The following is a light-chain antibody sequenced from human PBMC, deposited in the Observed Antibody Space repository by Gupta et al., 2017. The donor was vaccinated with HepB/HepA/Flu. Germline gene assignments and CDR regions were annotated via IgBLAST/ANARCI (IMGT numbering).Light chain of an antibody. CDR2: DDS. CDR3: HLSESSNTPVL. Sequence: QSALTQPASVSGSPGPSITISCTGTSSDVGGYNYVSWYQQHPGKAPKLMMDDDSNRPSGVSERFSGSKSGNTASLTINGVQTGDEAEYYCHLSESSNTPVLFGGGTKLTVL. J-gene: IGLJ2*01. CDR1: SSDVGGYNY. V-gene: IGLV2-14*03.